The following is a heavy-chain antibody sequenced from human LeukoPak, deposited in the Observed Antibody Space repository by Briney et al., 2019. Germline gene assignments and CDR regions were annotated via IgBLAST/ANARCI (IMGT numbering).Heavy chain of an antibody. V-gene: IGHV3-21*01. CDR3: ARSGYISGWYFLSVPFDY. CDR1: GFTFISYG. CDR2: ISSSSSYI. D-gene: IGHD6-19*01. Sequence: GGSLRLSCAASGFTFISYGMSWVRQAPGKGLEWVSSISSSSSYIYYADSVKGRFTISRDNARNSLYLQMNSLRAEDTAVYYCARSGYISGWYFLSVPFDYWGQGTLVTVSS. J-gene: IGHJ4*02.